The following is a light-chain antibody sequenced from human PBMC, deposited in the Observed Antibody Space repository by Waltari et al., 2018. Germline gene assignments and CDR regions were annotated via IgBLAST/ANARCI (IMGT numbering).Light chain of an antibody. CDR1: QAISNY. J-gene: IGKJ5*01. CDR2: DTS. V-gene: IGKV1-33*01. CDR3: QQYENFPVT. Sequence: DIQVTQSPSSLSASVGDRVTITCQASQAISNYLNWYQQKPGKAPKLLIYDTSHLQTGVPSRFSGTGGGTDFTFTISSLQPEDIATYYCQQYENFPVTFGQGTRLEIK.